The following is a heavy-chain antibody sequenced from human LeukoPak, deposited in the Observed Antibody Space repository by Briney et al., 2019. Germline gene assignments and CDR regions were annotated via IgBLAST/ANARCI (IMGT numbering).Heavy chain of an antibody. J-gene: IGHJ4*02. V-gene: IGHV3-48*01. CDR3: ARGVGTGTTIG. CDR2: ISSSSTI. CDR1: GFTFSSYS. Sequence: GGSLRLSCAASGFTFSSYSMNWVRQAPGKGLEWVSYISSSSTIYYADSVKGRSTISRDNAKNSLYLQMNSLRAEDTAVYYCARGVGTGTTIGWGQGTLVTVSS. D-gene: IGHD1-1*01.